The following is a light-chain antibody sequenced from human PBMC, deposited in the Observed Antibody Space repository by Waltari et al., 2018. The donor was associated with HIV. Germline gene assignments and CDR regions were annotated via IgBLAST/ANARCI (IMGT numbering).Light chain of an antibody. CDR1: ALARHY. CDR3: AAWDDSLSGYVV. J-gene: IGLJ2*01. CDR2: KDN. Sequence: SYELTQPPSVSVSAGQTARITCSGDALARHYAFWYQQKAGQAPVLLIYKDNERPSGIPDRFSGSKSGTSASLAISGLRSEDEADYYCAAWDDSLSGYVVFGGGTKLTVL. V-gene: IGLV3-25*02.